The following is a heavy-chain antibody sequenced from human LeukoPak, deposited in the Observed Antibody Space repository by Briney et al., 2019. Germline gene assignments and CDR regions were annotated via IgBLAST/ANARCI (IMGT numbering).Heavy chain of an antibody. D-gene: IGHD6-13*01. CDR3: ARGGSSSWSNIDY. Sequence: GGSLRLSCAASGFTVSSNYMSWVRQAPGKGPEWVSVIYSGGSTYYADSVKGRFTISRHNSKNTLYLQMNSLRAEDTAVYYCARGGSSSWSNIDYWGQGTLVTVSS. J-gene: IGHJ4*02. V-gene: IGHV3-53*04. CDR1: GFTVSSNY. CDR2: IYSGGST.